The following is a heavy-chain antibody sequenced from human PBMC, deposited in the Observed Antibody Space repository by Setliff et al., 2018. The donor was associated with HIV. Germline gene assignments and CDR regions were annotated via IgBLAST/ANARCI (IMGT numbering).Heavy chain of an antibody. Sequence: ASVKVSCKASGGTFSSQDINWVRQATGQGLEWMGWMNPNSGNTGYAQKFQGRVTMTRNTSISTAYMELSGLRSEDTAVYYCARGDGGVGDAFDIWGQGTMVTVSS. J-gene: IGHJ3*02. CDR2: MNPNSGNT. CDR1: GGTFSSQD. CDR3: ARGDGGVGDAFDI. D-gene: IGHD2-15*01. V-gene: IGHV1-8*01.